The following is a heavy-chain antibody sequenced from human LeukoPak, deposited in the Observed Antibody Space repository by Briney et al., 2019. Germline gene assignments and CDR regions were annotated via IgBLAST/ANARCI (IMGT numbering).Heavy chain of an antibody. CDR1: GFTFSSYG. CDR2: ISSGSSTI. D-gene: IGHD4-17*01. CDR3: ARERFYGDYFDY. V-gene: IGHV3-48*01. J-gene: IGHJ4*02. Sequence: GGSLTLSCEASGFTFSSYGMNWVRQAPGKGLEWVSFISSGSSTIYYADSVKGRFTISRDNAKNSLYLQMNSLRAEDTSVYYCARERFYGDYFDYWGQGTLVTVSS.